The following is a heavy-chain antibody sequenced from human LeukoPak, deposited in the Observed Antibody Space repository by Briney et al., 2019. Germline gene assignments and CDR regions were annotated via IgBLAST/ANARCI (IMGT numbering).Heavy chain of an antibody. V-gene: IGHV3-30*02. CDR2: ARFDDSYK. CDR3: AKDGDTVSGTYYFDMDV. D-gene: IGHD1-26*01. Sequence: GGSLRLSCAVSGFSFSSSGMHWVRQAPGKGPEWVAFARFDDSYKAYGDSVKGRFTISRDNSKNTLYLQMDSLRAEDTALYYCAKDGDTVSGTYYFDMDVWGKGTTVTISS. J-gene: IGHJ6*03. CDR1: GFSFSSSG.